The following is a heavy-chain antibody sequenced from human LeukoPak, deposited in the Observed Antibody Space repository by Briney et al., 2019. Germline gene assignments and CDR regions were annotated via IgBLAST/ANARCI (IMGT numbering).Heavy chain of an antibody. V-gene: IGHV4-59*11. CDR1: GASISRHF. J-gene: IGHJ4*02. CDR2: VHHDGTT. CDR3: ARCSTRADDY. Sequence: PSETLSLTCTVSGASISRHFWSWIRQSPGKGLEWIAYVHHDGTTNYNPSLKSRVAISIDTSRNQLSLKLSSMTAADTAVYYCARCSTRADDYWRQGILVTVSS. D-gene: IGHD2/OR15-2a*01.